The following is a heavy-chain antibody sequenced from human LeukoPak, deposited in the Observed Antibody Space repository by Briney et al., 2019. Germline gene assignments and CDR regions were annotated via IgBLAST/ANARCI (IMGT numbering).Heavy chain of an antibody. J-gene: IGHJ5*02. CDR2: ISGYNGNT. Sequence: ASVKVSCKASGYNFITYGITWVRQAPGQGLEWMGWISGYNGNTNYAQKLQGRVTMTTDTSTSTAYMELRSLTSDDTALYYCARDGSGTYYPAGVGWFDPWGQGTLVTVSS. V-gene: IGHV1-18*01. CDR3: ARDGSGTYYPAGVGWFDP. CDR1: GYNFITYG. D-gene: IGHD3-10*01.